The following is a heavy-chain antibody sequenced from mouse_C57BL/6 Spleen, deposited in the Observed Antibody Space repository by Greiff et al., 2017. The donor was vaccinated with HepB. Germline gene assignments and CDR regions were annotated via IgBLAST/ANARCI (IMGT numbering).Heavy chain of an antibody. CDR2: IDPETGGT. V-gene: IGHV1-15*01. CDR3: TRCVLRRSLYCYAMDY. CDR1: GYTFTDYE. D-gene: IGHD3-2*02. Sequence: VQLQQSGAELVRPGASVTLSCKASGYTFTDYEMHWVKQTPVHGLEWIGAIDPETGGTAYNQKFKGKAILTADTSSSTAYMELRSLTSEVSAVYYCTRCVLRRSLYCYAMDYWGQGTSVTVSA. J-gene: IGHJ4*01.